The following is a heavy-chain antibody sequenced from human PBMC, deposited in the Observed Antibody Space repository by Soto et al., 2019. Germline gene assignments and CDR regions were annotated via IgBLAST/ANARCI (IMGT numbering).Heavy chain of an antibody. V-gene: IGHV3-30-3*01. CDR2: ISYDGSKK. Sequence: QVQLVESGGGLVQPGRSLRLSCVASGFTFSSYAMHWVRQAPGKGLELVAIISYDGSKKYYAESVKGRFSISRDNSKNTLYLQMSSLRVDDTAVYYCARDLSRGITMIGLEIHYWRQGTLVTVSS. D-gene: IGHD3-22*01. J-gene: IGHJ4*02. CDR3: ARDLSRGITMIGLEIHY. CDR1: GFTFSSYA.